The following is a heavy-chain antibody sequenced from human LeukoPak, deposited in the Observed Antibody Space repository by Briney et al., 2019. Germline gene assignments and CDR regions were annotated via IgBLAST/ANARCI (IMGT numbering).Heavy chain of an antibody. Sequence: TGGSLRLSCAASGFTFSPYSMNWIRQAPGKGLEWVANINQDGSEKYYVDSVKGRFTISRDNAKNSLYLQMNRLRAEDTAVYYCASIRTTTLWGQGTLVTVSS. V-gene: IGHV3-7*01. D-gene: IGHD1-7*01. CDR1: GFTFSPYS. CDR2: INQDGSEK. J-gene: IGHJ4*02. CDR3: ASIRTTTL.